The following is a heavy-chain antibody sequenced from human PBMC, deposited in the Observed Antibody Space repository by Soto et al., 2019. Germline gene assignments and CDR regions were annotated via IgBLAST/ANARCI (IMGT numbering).Heavy chain of an antibody. Sequence: PGGSLRLSCAASGFTFRTYAMHWVRQAPGKGLEWVAFISDDGTNRYYADSVRGRFTISRDNSKHTLYLQMSSLRIEDTAVYYCASPLNERFSEFDYWGQGAAVTVSS. D-gene: IGHD3-10*01. CDR2: ISDDGTNR. V-gene: IGHV3-30-3*01. CDR3: ASPLNERFSEFDY. CDR1: GFTFRTYA. J-gene: IGHJ4*02.